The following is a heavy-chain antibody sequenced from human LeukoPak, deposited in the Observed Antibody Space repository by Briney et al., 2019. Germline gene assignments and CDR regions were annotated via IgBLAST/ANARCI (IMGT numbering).Heavy chain of an antibody. CDR2: IYYSGST. Sequence: SETLSLTCTVSGGPISDYYWTWIRQPPGEGLEWIGYIYYSGSTNYNPSLKSRVTISVDTSKNQFSLKLSSVTAADTAVYYCARAPGGARAFDIWGQGTMVTVSS. CDR3: ARAPGGARAFDI. J-gene: IGHJ3*02. D-gene: IGHD3-10*01. V-gene: IGHV4-59*01. CDR1: GGPISDYY.